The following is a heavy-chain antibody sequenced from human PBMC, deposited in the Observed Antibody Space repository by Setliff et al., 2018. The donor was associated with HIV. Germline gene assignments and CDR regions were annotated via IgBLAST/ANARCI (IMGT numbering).Heavy chain of an antibody. J-gene: IGHJ4*02. V-gene: IGHV3-74*01. Sequence: PGGSLRLSCGASGFSFSSHWMHWVRQAPGKGLVWVSRINSDRITTAYADSVKGRFTISRDNAKNSLFLQMKSLRAEDTGVYYCARDFYGSGSPPCGYWGQGTLVTVSS. CDR1: GFSFSSHW. D-gene: IGHD3-10*01. CDR2: INSDRITT. CDR3: ARDFYGSGSPPCGY.